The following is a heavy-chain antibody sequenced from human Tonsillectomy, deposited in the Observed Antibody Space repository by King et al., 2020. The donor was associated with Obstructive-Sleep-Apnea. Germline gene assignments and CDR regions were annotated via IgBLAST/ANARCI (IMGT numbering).Heavy chain of an antibody. CDR1: GNSVSSGYY. J-gene: IGHJ4*02. CDR2: IYHIGST. Sequence: QLQESGPGLVKPSETLSLTCSVSGNSVSSGYYWGWIRQPPGKGLEWIGSIYHIGSTYYNPSLKSRVTISVDTSKNQFSLTLNSVTAADTAVYYCARDPSTAYYDFWSGFDYWGQGTLVTVSS. CDR3: ARDPSTAYYDFWSGFDY. V-gene: IGHV4-38-2*02. D-gene: IGHD3-3*01.